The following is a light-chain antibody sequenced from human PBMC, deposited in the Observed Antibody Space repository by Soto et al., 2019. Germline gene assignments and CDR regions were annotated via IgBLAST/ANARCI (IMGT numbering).Light chain of an antibody. V-gene: IGKV1-39*01. J-gene: IGKJ5*01. CDR3: QQSYNSLSIT. CDR2: GAP. Sequence: DIQMTQSPSCLSASVGDRDTITCRASEKINRHLSWYQQQRGKAPKLLIYGAPTLQNGVPTRFRGGGSGTAFTLIITNRQPEDCATYDYQQSYNSLSITFGQGTRL. CDR1: EKINRH.